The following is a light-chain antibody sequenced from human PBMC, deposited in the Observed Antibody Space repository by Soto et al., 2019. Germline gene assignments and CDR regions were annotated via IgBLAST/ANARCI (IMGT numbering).Light chain of an antibody. V-gene: IGLV1-44*01. CDR1: SSNIGSNT. CDR2: SNN. J-gene: IGLJ3*02. Sequence: QSVLTQPPSAPGTPRQRVTISCSGSSSNIGSNTVNWYQQLPGTAPKLLIYSNNQRPSGVPDRFSGSKSGTSASLAISGLQSEDEADYYCAAWDDSLNGVVFGGGTQLTVL. CDR3: AAWDDSLNGVV.